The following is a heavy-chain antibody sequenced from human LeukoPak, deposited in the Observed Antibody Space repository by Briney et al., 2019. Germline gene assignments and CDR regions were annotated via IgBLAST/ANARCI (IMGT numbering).Heavy chain of an antibody. CDR1: GYRFTDYW. J-gene: IGHJ6*02. V-gene: IGHV5-51*01. D-gene: IGHD1-7*01. CDR2: SYRGDSDT. Sequence: GESLKISCKGSGYRFTDYWISWVRQMPGKGLEWMGISYRGDSDTRYSPSFQGQVTISADKSINTAHLQWSSLKASDTAMYYCARGAAGTTPDYYYFGLDVWGLGTTVRVSS. CDR3: ARGAAGTTPDYYYFGLDV.